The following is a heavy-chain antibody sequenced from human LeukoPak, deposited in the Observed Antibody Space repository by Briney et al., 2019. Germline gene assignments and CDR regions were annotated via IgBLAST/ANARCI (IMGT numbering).Heavy chain of an antibody. CDR1: GYTFTDYN. CDR3: ARRYCSGGSCIPDY. J-gene: IGHJ4*02. CDR2: VNPKTGAT. D-gene: IGHD2-15*01. Sequence: ASVKVSCKPSGYTFTDYNVYWVRQAPEQGLQWMGWVNPKTGATVYAQNFQGRVTMTRDTSIGTAYMQLSGLTSDDTAVYYCARRYCSGGSCIPDYWGQGTLVTVSS. V-gene: IGHV1-2*02.